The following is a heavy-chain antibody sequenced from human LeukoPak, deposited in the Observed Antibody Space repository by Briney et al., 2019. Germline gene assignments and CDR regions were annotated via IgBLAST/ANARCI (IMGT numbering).Heavy chain of an antibody. D-gene: IGHD4-17*01. J-gene: IGHJ4*02. CDR3: ARDGLTTVTTADY. CDR1: GGTFSSYA. CDR2: IIPILGIA. V-gene: IGHV1-69*04. Sequence: SVKVSCKASGGTFSSYAISWVRQAPGQGLEWMGRIIPILGIANYAQKFQGRVTITAGKSTSTAYMELSSLRSEDTAVYYCARDGLTTVTTADYWGQGTLVTVSA.